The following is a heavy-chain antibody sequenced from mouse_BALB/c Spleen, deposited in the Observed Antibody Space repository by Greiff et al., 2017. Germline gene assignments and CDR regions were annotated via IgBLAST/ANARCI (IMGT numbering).Heavy chain of an antibody. V-gene: IGHV1S135*01. D-gene: IGHD2-14*01. CDR1: GYSFTSYY. J-gene: IGHJ3*01. CDR3: ARGVLGFAY. Sequence: VQLQQSGPELMKPGASVKISCKASGYSFTSYYMHWVKQSHGKSLEWIGYIDPFNGGTSYNQKFKGKATLTVDKSSSTAYMHLSSLTSEDSAVYYCARGVLGFAYWGQGTLVTVSA. CDR2: IDPFNGGT.